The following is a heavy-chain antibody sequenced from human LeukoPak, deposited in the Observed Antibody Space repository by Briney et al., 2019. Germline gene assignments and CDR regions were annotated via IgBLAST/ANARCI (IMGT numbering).Heavy chain of an antibody. Sequence: ASVKVSCKASGYTFSSYYIHWVRQAPGQGLEWMGTIYPSVDSTTYAQKFQGRVTVTRDTSTSTVYMELSSLRSDDTAVYYCARAKRRMDCGGDCCSWFDPWGQGTLVTVSS. CDR2: IYPSVDST. J-gene: IGHJ5*02. D-gene: IGHD2-21*02. CDR1: GYTFSSYY. V-gene: IGHV1-46*01. CDR3: ARAKRRMDCGGDCCSWFDP.